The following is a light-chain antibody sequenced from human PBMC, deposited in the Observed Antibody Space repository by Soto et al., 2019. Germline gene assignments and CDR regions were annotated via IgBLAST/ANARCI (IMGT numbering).Light chain of an antibody. V-gene: IGKV3-11*01. J-gene: IGKJ1*01. CDR1: QSVSSY. Sequence: EIVLTQSPATLSLSPGERATLSCRASQSVSSYLAWYQQKPGQAPRLLIYDASNRATGIPARFSGSGSGTDFTLTISSLEPEYFAVYYCQQRSNWWTFGQGTKEEIK. CDR2: DAS. CDR3: QQRSNWWT.